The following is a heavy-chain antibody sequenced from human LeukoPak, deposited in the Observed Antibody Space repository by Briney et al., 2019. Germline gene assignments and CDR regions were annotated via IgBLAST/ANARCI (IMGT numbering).Heavy chain of an antibody. CDR2: ISSIGNPR. CDR3: ATRDSGDHPFFDY. CDR1: GLTFSDYS. V-gene: IGHV3-48*01. Sequence: GGSLRLSCTASGLTFSDYSMNWVRQAPGKGLEWVSYISSIGNPRHYAESVEGRFTISRDNSKNTLYLQINGLRAEDTAVYYCATRDSGDHPFFDYWGQGTLVTVSS. J-gene: IGHJ4*02. D-gene: IGHD4-17*01.